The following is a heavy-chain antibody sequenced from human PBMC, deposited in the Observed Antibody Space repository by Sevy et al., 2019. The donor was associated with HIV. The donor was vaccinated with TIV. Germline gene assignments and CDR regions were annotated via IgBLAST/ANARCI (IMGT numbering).Heavy chain of an antibody. Sequence: GVSLRLSCAASGFTFSSYSMNWVRQAPGKGLEWVSSISSSSSYIYYADSVKGRFTISRDNAKNSLYLQMNSLRAEDTAVYYCAREIEADYGDYNWFDPWGQGTLVTVSS. D-gene: IGHD4-17*01. J-gene: IGHJ5*02. V-gene: IGHV3-21*01. CDR2: ISSSSSYI. CDR1: GFTFSSYS. CDR3: AREIEADYGDYNWFDP.